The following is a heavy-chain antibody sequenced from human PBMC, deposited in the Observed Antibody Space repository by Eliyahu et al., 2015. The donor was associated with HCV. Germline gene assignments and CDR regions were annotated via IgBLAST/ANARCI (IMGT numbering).Heavy chain of an antibody. CDR3: ARGTRFLEWLLYNYYYYYMDV. Sequence: EVQLVESGGGLVQPGGSLRLSCAASGFTVSSNYXXWVRQAPGKGLGWVSVIYSGGSTYYADSVKGRFTISRDNSKNTLYLQMNSLRAEDTAVYYCARGTRFLEWLLYNYYYYYMDVWGKGTTVTVSS. V-gene: IGHV3-66*01. J-gene: IGHJ6*03. D-gene: IGHD3-3*01. CDR2: IYSGGST. CDR1: GFTVSSNY.